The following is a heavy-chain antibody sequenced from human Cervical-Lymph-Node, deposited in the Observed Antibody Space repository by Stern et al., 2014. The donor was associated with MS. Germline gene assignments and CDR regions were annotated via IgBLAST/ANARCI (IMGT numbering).Heavy chain of an antibody. D-gene: IGHD3-3*02. Sequence: QLVQSGPGLVKPSQTLSLTCAISGDSVSSNTAAWYWIRQSPSRGLEWLGRTFYRSKWYNEYAVSVKSRITINPDTSKNQFSLQLNSVTPEDTAVYYCARGGISLDLWGQGALVTVSS. V-gene: IGHV6-1*01. J-gene: IGHJ5*02. CDR1: GDSVSSNTAA. CDR3: ARGGISLDL. CDR2: TFYRSKWYN.